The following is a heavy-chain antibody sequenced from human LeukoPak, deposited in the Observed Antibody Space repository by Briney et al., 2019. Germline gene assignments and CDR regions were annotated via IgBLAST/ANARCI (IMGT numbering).Heavy chain of an antibody. Sequence: GGSLRLSCTASGFTFSSYGMHWVRQAPGKGLEWVAFIRYDGSNKYYADSVKGRFTISRDNSKISLYLQMNSLRAEDTAVYYCAKDCCSGSYSFFDYWGQGTLATVSS. CDR1: GFTFSSYG. V-gene: IGHV3-30*02. CDR3: AKDCCSGSYSFFDY. CDR2: IRYDGSNK. D-gene: IGHD1-26*01. J-gene: IGHJ4*02.